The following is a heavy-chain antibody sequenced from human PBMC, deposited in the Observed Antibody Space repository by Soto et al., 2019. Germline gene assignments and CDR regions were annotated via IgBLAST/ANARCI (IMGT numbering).Heavy chain of an antibody. CDR3: ARLSAGTTISDYYMDV. D-gene: IGHD1-7*01. CDR2: MNPNSGNT. J-gene: IGHJ6*03. V-gene: IGHV1-8*01. CDR1: GYTFTSYD. Sequence: ASVKVSCKASGYTFTSYDINWVRQATGQGLEWMGWMNPNSGNTGYAQKFQGQVTISADKSISTAYLQWSSLKASDTAMYYCARLSAGTTISDYYMDVWGKGTTVTVSS.